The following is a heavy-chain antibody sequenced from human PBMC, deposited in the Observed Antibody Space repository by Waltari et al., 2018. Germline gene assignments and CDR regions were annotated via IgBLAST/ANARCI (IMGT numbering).Heavy chain of an antibody. Sequence: EVPLVESGGGLVQPGGSLRLSCAASGLPCSNLRMTWNRKLLGRGLEWVANIKHDGSETYHMDSVKGRFTVSRDNAKNSLHLQMNSLRAEDTGVYYCTRDLSVLRYWGQGVLVTVSS. V-gene: IGHV3-7*01. CDR1: GLPCSNLR. J-gene: IGHJ4*02. D-gene: IGHD3-16*01. CDR3: TRDLSVLRY. CDR2: IKHDGSET.